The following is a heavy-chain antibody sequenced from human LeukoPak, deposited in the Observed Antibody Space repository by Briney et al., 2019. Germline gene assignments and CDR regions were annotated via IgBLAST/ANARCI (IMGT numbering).Heavy chain of an antibody. D-gene: IGHD2-15*01. V-gene: IGHV3-21*01. CDR2: VSSGSSYI. Sequence: GGSLRLSCAASGFTFSGYSMNWVRQAPGEGLEWVSSVSSGSSYIYYADSVKGRFTISRDNSKNTLYLQMNSLRAEDTAVYYCAKVGVVVVAAPIDYWGQGTLVTVSS. CDR3: AKVGVVVVAAPIDY. CDR1: GFTFSGYS. J-gene: IGHJ4*02.